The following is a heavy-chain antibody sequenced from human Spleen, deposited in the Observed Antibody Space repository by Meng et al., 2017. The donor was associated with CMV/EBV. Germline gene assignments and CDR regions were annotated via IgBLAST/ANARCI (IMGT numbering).Heavy chain of an antibody. V-gene: IGHV3-7*01. CDR2: IKEDGSEK. D-gene: IGHD1-1*01. CDR3: TRDHWRDFDY. J-gene: IGHJ4*02. CDR1: GLPFSTYW. Sequence: GESLKISCAVSGLPFSTYWMSWVRQAPGKRLEWVASIKEDGSEKYYVDSQRGRFTASRDNTRNLLFLQMTGLRAEDTAVYYCTRDHWRDFDYWGQGTLVTVSS.